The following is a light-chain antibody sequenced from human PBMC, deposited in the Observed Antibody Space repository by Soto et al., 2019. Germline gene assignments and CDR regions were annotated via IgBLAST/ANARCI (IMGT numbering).Light chain of an antibody. V-gene: IGKV3-11*01. Sequence: EIVLTQSPATLSLSPGERATLSCRASQSVSSYLAWYQQKLGQSPRLLIYDASNRATGIPARFSGSGSGTDFTLTISSLEPEDFAIYYCQRRDTFGQGTKLEI. J-gene: IGKJ2*01. CDR1: QSVSSY. CDR3: QRRDT. CDR2: DAS.